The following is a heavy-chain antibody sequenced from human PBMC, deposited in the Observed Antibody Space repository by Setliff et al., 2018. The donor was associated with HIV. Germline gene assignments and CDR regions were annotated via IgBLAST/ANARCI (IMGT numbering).Heavy chain of an antibody. J-gene: IGHJ3*02. Sequence: VSGPTLVNPTQTLTLTCTFSGFSLSTSGVGVGWIRQPPGKALEWLAVIYWDDDKRYSPSLESRLTITKDTSKNQVVLTMTNMDPVDTATYYCAQGDRDYSKRNAFDIWGQGTMVTVSS. CDR2: IYWDDDK. V-gene: IGHV2-5*02. CDR3: AQGDRDYSKRNAFDI. CDR1: GFSLSTSGVG. D-gene: IGHD4-4*01.